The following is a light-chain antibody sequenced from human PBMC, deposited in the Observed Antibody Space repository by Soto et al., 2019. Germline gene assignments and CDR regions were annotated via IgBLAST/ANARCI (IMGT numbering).Light chain of an antibody. CDR1: QSVSSY. CDR2: DAS. Sequence: EIVLTQYPATVSLSPGERATLSCRASQSVSSYLAWYQQKPGQAPRLLIYDASNRATGIPARFSGSGSGTDFTLTISSLEPEDFAVYYCQQRSNWPELTFGGGTKVEIK. J-gene: IGKJ4*01. CDR3: QQRSNWPELT. V-gene: IGKV3-11*01.